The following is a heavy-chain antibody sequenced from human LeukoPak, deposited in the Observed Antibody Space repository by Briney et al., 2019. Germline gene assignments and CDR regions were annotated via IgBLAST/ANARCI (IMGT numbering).Heavy chain of an antibody. CDR1: GDSISSYY. V-gene: IGHV4-4*07. J-gene: IGHJ5*02. CDR2: IYTSGST. CDR3: ARVPGTQYYDFWSGYLNWFDP. Sequence: PSETLSLTCTVSGDSISSYYGSWIRQPAGKGLEWIGRIYTSGSTNYNPSLKSRVTTSVDTSKNQFSLMLSSVTAADTAVYYCARVPGTQYYDFWSGYLNWFDPWGQGTLVTVSS. D-gene: IGHD3-3*01.